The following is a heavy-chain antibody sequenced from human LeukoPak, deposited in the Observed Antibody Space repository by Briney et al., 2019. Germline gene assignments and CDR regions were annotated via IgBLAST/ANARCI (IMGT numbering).Heavy chain of an antibody. V-gene: IGHV1-3*03. Sequence: AASVKVSCKASGYTFTNYAIHWVRQAPGQRFEWMGWINAANGHTKYSQHFQDRITITRDTSATTAYMELTNLRSEDMALYYCARGRGPPNTNRDFYYYYYMDVWGRGTTVSVSS. CDR2: INAANGHT. D-gene: IGHD3-10*01. J-gene: IGHJ6*03. CDR3: ARGRGPPNTNRDFYYYYYMDV. CDR1: GYTFTNYA.